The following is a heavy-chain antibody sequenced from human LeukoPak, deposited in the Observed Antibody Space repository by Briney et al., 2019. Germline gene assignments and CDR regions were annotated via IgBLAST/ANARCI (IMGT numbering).Heavy chain of an antibody. CDR3: ARHNPNYYGSSGPTPLYYFDY. CDR1: GGSISSYY. CDR2: IYYSGST. V-gene: IGHV4-59*08. J-gene: IGHJ4*02. D-gene: IGHD3-22*01. Sequence: SETLSLTCTVSGGSISSYYWSWIRQPPGKGLEWIGYIYYSGSTNYNPSLKSRVTISVDTSKNQFSLKLSSVTAADTAVYYCARHNPNYYGSSGPTPLYYFDYWGQGTLVTVSS.